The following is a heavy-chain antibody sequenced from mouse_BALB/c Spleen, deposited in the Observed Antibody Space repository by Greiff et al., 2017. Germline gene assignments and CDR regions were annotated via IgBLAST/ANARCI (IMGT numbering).Heavy chain of an antibody. CDR1: GFTFSSYT. Sequence: DVKLVESGGGLVQPGGSLKLSCAASGFTFSSYTMSWVRQTPEKRLEWVAYISNGGGSTYYPDTVKGRFTLSRANAKNTLYLQMSSLKSEDTAMYDCARHPPYGDGGLAYWGQGTLVTVSA. D-gene: IGHD2-13*01. J-gene: IGHJ3*01. CDR2: ISNGGGST. V-gene: IGHV5-12-2*01. CDR3: ARHPPYGDGGLAY.